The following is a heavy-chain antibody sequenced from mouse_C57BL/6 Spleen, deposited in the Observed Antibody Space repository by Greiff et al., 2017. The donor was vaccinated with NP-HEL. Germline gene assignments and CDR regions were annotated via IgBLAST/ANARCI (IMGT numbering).Heavy chain of an antibody. V-gene: IGHV1-64*01. J-gene: IGHJ4*01. Sequence: QVQLQQPGAELVKPGASVKLSCKASGYTFTSSWMHWVKQRPGQGLEWIGMIHPNSGSTNYNEKFKSKATLTVDKSSSTAYMQLSSLTSEDSAVYYCARTVVAPYARDEWGQGTSGTVSS. CDR2: IHPNSGST. CDR1: GYTFTSSW. D-gene: IGHD1-1*01. CDR3: ARTVVAPYARDE.